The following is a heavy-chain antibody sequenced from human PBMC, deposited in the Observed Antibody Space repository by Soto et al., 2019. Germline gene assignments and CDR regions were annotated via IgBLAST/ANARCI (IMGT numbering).Heavy chain of an antibody. Sequence: SETLSLTCTVSGGSISSYYWSWIRQPPGKGLEWIGYIYYSGSTNYNPSLKSRVTISVDTSKNQFSLKLSSVTAADTAVYYCARRRVGRTGYAFDIWGQGTMVTVSS. D-gene: IGHD3-10*01. CDR2: IYYSGST. V-gene: IGHV4-59*08. J-gene: IGHJ3*02. CDR1: GGSISSYY. CDR3: ARRRVGRTGYAFDI.